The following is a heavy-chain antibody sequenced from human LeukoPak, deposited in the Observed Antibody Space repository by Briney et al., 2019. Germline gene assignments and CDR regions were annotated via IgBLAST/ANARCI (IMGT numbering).Heavy chain of an antibody. CDR2: ISFDGTIK. J-gene: IGHJ5*02. Sequence: GGSPRLSCAASGFILSPYSMHWVRQAPGRGLEWEAVISFDGTIKYYGDSVNGRFTISRDNAKNTLYLQMNSLRGEDTAVYYCARDMLFGESVYNWFDPWGQGTLVTVSS. CDR3: ARDMLFGESVYNWFDP. V-gene: IGHV3-30-3*01. D-gene: IGHD3/OR15-3a*01. CDR1: GFILSPYS.